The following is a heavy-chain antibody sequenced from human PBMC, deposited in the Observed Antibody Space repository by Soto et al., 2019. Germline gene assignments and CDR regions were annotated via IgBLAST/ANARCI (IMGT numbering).Heavy chain of an antibody. J-gene: IGHJ4*02. Sequence: EVHLVESGGGLVQPGGSLRLSCAASGFTFSDPYMDWVRQAPGKGLEWVGRIRNKPHSYTTDYAASVKGRFTISRDDSQNSLYLQMNSLKTEDTAVYYCGSGDQVYWGQGTLVTVSS. CDR1: GFTFSDPY. CDR3: GSGDQVY. CDR2: IRNKPHSYTT. V-gene: IGHV3-72*01.